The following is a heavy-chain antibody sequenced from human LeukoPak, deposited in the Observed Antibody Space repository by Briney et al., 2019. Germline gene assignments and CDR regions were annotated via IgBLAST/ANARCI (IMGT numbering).Heavy chain of an antibody. CDR2: FYYTGIT. CDR1: GGSISGRSYY. V-gene: IGHV4-39*07. CDR3: ARGPVVVVAATHYFDS. J-gene: IGHJ4*02. D-gene: IGHD2-15*01. Sequence: PSETLSLTCSVSGGSISGRSYYWGWIRQPPGKGLEWIGSFYYTGITYFNPSLKGRVTVSVDTSRKHFSLKLTSVTAADTAVYYCARGPVVVVAATHYFDSWAREPWSLSPQ.